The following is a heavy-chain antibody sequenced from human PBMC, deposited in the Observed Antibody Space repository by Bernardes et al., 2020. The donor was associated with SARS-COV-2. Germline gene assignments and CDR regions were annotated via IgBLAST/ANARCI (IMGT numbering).Heavy chain of an antibody. Sequence: GGSLKTSGKGSGYTFNTYWIAWVRPTPGKGLEWMGIIYPGSSETRYTPSFQGQVTISVDRSSSTAYLQWSSLKASDTAIYYCASPYDTIGYSSAFNLWGQGTMVTVSS. CDR2: IYPGSSET. CDR1: GYTFNTYW. D-gene: IGHD3-22*01. V-gene: IGHV5-51*01. J-gene: IGHJ3*01. CDR3: ASPYDTIGYSSAFNL.